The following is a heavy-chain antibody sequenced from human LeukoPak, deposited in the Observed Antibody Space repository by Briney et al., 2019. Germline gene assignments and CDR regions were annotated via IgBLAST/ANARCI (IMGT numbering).Heavy chain of an antibody. Sequence: SETLSLTCAVYGGSLRGYYWSWIRKSPGKGLEWIGEINHGGSTNYNPSLKSRVTMSVDTSKNHFSLKLSSVTAADTAVYFCAREGRMSMGIEYWGQGTLVTVSS. J-gene: IGHJ4*02. CDR3: AREGRMSMGIEY. V-gene: IGHV4-34*01. D-gene: IGHD4/OR15-4a*01. CDR1: GGSLRGYY. CDR2: INHGGST.